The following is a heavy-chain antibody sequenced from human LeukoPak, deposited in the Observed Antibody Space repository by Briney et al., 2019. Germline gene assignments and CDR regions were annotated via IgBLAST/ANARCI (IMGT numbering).Heavy chain of an antibody. D-gene: IGHD6-13*01. CDR1: GGSISSYY. J-gene: IGHJ4*02. CDR2: IYYSGST. V-gene: IGHV4-59*01. Sequence: PSETLSLTCTVSGGSISSYYWSWIRQPPGKGLEWIGYIYYSGSTNYNPSLKSRVTISVDTSKNQFSLKLSSVTAADTAVYYCARVYSSSWQVGLFDYWGQGTLVTVSS. CDR3: ARVYSSSWQVGLFDY.